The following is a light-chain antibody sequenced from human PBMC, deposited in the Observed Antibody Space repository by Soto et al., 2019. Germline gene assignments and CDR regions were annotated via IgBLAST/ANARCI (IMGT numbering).Light chain of an antibody. V-gene: IGKV1-33*01. J-gene: IGKJ3*01. CDR1: QDISNY. CDR3: QQYHNLPPFT. CDR2: DSS. Sequence: DIQMTQSPSSLSASVGDRVTITCQASQDISNYLNWYQQKPGKAPKLLIYDSSNLKAGVPSRFSGSGSGTDFTFTISSLQPEDIATYYCQQYHNLPPFTFGPGTKVDIK.